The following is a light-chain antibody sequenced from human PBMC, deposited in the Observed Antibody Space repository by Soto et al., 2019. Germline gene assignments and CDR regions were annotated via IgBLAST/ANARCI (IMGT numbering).Light chain of an antibody. CDR3: QSYDSSLSGVV. CDR1: SSNIGNNY. V-gene: IGLV1-40*01. CDR2: GNF. Sequence: QSVLTQPPSVSAAPGQKVTISCSGSSSNIGNNYVSWYQQLPGTAPKLLIYGNFNRPSGVPDRFSGSKSGTSASLAITGLQAGDEADYYCQSYDSSLSGVVFGGGTKLTVL. J-gene: IGLJ2*01.